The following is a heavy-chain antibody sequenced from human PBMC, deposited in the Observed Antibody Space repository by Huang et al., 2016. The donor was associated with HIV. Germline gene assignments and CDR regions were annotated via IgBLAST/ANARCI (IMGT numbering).Heavy chain of an antibody. Sequence: QVQLVESGGGVVQPGTSLRLSCAASGFIFSNFGMNWVRQAQGKWLGWVAVNSYDGRSDSYSDSVKGRFTISRDNDKNTVSLEMNRLRHDDTAVYYCAKESRWFSDFDQWGQGTLVTVSS. CDR3: AKESRWFSDFDQ. D-gene: IGHD2-15*01. V-gene: IGHV3-30*18. J-gene: IGHJ5*02. CDR2: NSYDGRSD. CDR1: GFIFSNFG.